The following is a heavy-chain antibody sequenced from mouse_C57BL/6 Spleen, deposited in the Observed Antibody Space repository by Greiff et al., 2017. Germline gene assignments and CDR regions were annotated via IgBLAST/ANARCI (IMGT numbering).Heavy chain of an antibody. D-gene: IGHD1-2*01. J-gene: IGHJ1*03. CDR2: IHPSDSDT. CDR1: GYTFTSYW. Sequence: QVQLKQPGAELVKPGASVKVSCKASGYTFTSYWMHWVKQRPGQGLEWIGRIHPSDSDTNYNQKFKGKATLTVDKSSSTAYMQLSSLTSEDSAVYYCAISHYGPDWYCDVWGTGTTVTVSS. V-gene: IGHV1-74*01. CDR3: AISHYGPDWYCDV.